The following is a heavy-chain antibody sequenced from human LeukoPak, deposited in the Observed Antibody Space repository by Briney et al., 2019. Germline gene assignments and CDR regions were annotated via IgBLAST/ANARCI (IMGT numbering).Heavy chain of an antibody. CDR3: AKGVEVLRFLEWERPNALDI. CDR1: GFTFSSYG. J-gene: IGHJ3*02. Sequence: PGGSLRLSCAASGFTFSSYGMHWVRQAPGKGLEWVAFIRYDGSNKYYADPVKGRFTISRDNSKNTPYLQMNSLRAEDTAVYYCAKGVEVLRFLEWERPNALDIWGQGTMVTVSS. CDR2: IRYDGSNK. D-gene: IGHD3-3*01. V-gene: IGHV3-30*02.